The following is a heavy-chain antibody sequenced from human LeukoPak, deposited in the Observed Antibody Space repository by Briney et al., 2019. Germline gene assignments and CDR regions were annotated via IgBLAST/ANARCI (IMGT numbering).Heavy chain of an antibody. V-gene: IGHV3-30*02. CDR2: LQKDGSDI. J-gene: IGHJ3*02. Sequence: PGGSLRLSCAASGFTFSNYAMHWVRQAPDKGLEWVAFLQKDGSDIHYADSVEGRFTISRDNSKNTLYLPMNSLRAEDTAVYYCANRRGTQVLGNNIDIWGQGTLVTVSS. D-gene: IGHD2/OR15-2a*01. CDR1: GFTFSNYA. CDR3: ANRRGTQVLGNNIDI.